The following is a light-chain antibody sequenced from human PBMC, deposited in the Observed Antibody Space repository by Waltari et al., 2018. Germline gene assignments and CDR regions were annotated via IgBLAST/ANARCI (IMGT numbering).Light chain of an antibody. J-gene: IGKJ3*01. CDR1: QSVSSY. CDR2: DAS. V-gene: IGKV3-11*01. Sequence: EIVLTQSPATPSLSPGERATISGRASQSVSSYLAWYQQKPGQAPRLLIFDASKRATGIPARFSGSGSGTDFTLTISSLEPEDFAVYYCQQRSNWPPIFTFGPGTKVDIK. CDR3: QQRSNWPPIFT.